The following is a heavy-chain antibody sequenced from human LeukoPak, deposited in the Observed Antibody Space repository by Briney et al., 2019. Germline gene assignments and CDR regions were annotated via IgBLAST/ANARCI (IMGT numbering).Heavy chain of an antibody. CDR2: INHSGYT. Sequence: SETLSLTCAVSGVPFDDYYWSWVHQTPGKGLEWIGEINHSGYTNDSPSLKSRVTLSIDTSRKQFSLNLRSVTVADAGICYCTRMTTGHDYWGQGTLVTVSS. J-gene: IGHJ4*02. CDR3: TRMTTGHDY. V-gene: IGHV4-34*01. CDR1: GVPFDDYY. D-gene: IGHD4-17*01.